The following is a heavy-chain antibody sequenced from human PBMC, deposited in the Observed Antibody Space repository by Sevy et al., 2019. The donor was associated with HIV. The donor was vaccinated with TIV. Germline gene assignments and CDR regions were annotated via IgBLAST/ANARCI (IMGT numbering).Heavy chain of an antibody. D-gene: IGHD3-10*01. Sequence: GGSLRLSCAASGFTFSSYGMHWVRQAPGKGLEWVAVISYDGSNKYYAHSVKGRFTISRDNSKNTLYLQMNSLRAEDTAVYYCAKGLLWFGEFRNYYYYYGMDVWGQGTTVTVSS. V-gene: IGHV3-30*18. J-gene: IGHJ6*02. CDR1: GFTFSSYG. CDR2: ISYDGSNK. CDR3: AKGLLWFGEFRNYYYYYGMDV.